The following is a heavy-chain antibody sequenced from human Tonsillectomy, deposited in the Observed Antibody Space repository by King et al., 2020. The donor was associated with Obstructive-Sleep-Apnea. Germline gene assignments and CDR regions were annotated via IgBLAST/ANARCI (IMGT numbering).Heavy chain of an antibody. J-gene: IGHJ4*02. D-gene: IGHD2-21*02. CDR3: AREPKVTHIDY. CDR1: GYSFNNYW. CDR2: IDPSDSYI. V-gene: IGHV5-10-1*01. Sequence: VQLVQSGAEVKKPGESLRISCKGSGYSFNNYWISWVRQMPGKGLEWMGRIDPSDSYINDSPSFQGHVTISVDKSINTAYLQWNSLKASDTAMYYCAREPKVTHIDYWGQGTLVTVSS.